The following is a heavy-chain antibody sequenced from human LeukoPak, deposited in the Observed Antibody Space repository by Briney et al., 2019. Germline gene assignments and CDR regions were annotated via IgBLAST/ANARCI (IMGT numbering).Heavy chain of an antibody. CDR3: ARAPLDTAMDIFDY. Sequence: GGSLRLSCAASGFTFSSYWMSWVRQAPGQGLEWVANIKQDGSEKYYVDSVKGRFTISRDNAKNSLYLQMNSLRAEDTAVYYCARAPLDTAMDIFDYWGQGTLVTVSS. D-gene: IGHD5-18*01. V-gene: IGHV3-7*01. CDR1: GFTFSSYW. CDR2: IKQDGSEK. J-gene: IGHJ4*02.